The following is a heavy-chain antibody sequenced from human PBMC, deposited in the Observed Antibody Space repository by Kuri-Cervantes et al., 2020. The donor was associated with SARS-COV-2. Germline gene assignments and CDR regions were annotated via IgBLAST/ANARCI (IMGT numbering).Heavy chain of an antibody. V-gene: IGHV3-74*01. CDR2: INPDGSYT. CDR3: VRDGDHWNFDY. Sequence: GESLKISCAASGFTFSGHWIHWVRQAPGKGLVWVSRINPDGSYTNNADSVKGRFTLSRDNAKNMLFLQMNSLGAEDTAVYYCVRDGDHWNFDYWGQGTLVT. CDR1: GFTFSGHW. D-gene: IGHD1-1*01. J-gene: IGHJ4*02.